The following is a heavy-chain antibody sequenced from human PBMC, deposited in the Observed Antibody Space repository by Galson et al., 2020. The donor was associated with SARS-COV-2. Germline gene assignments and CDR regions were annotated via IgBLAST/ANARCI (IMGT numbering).Heavy chain of an antibody. J-gene: IGHJ4*02. CDR1: GFTSKAIW. CDR2: IRGDGSET. D-gene: IGHD6-19*01. Sequence: GGSLRLSCAVSGFTSKAIWMSWVRQAPGKGLEWVATIRGDGSETNYVDSVKGRFSISRDNDMNSLFLQMNRRRVEDTATYYCTREGWQGGYWGQGPRVTVSS. CDR3: TREGWQGGY. V-gene: IGHV3-7*01.